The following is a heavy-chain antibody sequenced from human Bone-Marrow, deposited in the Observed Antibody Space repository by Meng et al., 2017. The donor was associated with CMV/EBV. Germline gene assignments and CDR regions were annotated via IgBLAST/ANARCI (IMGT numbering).Heavy chain of an antibody. V-gene: IGHV1-2*02. CDR2: INPNSGVT. CDR1: GYTFTGYY. Sequence: ASVKVSCKASGYTFTGYYMNWVRQAPGQGLEWMGWINPNSGVTNYAQKFQGRVTMTRDTSISTAYMELSSLRSDDTAVYYCARKEGGSGSYYNERNPYYYYGMDVWGQGTTVTVSS. CDR3: ARKEGGSGSYYNERNPYYYYGMDV. D-gene: IGHD3-10*01. J-gene: IGHJ6*02.